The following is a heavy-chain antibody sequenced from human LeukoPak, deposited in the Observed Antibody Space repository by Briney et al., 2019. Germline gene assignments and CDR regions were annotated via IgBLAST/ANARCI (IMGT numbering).Heavy chain of an antibody. CDR3: AKDGSYDSSGYFLPGWFDI. V-gene: IGHV3-13*01. CDR2: IGTAGDI. CDR1: GFTFSNYD. Sequence: GGSLRLSCAASGFTFSNYDMHWVRQATGKGLEWVSGIGTAGDIYYPGSVKGRFTISRENAKNSLYLQMNSLRAEDTALYYCAKDGSYDSSGYFLPGWFDIWGQGTMVTVSS. D-gene: IGHD3-22*01. J-gene: IGHJ3*02.